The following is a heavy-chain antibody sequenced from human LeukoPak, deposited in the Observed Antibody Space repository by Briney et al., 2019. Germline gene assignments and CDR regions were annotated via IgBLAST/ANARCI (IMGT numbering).Heavy chain of an antibody. V-gene: IGHV3-7*01. J-gene: IGHJ4*02. CDR3: ARDQVCCSSTSCSKGFDY. CDR2: IKQDGSEK. Sequence: GGSLRLSCAASGFTFSSYWMSWVRQAPGKGLEWVANIKQDGSEKYYVDSVKGRFTISRDNAKNSLYLQMNSLRAEDTAVYYCARDQVCCSSTSCSKGFDYWGQGTLVTVSS. D-gene: IGHD2-2*01. CDR1: GFTFSSYW.